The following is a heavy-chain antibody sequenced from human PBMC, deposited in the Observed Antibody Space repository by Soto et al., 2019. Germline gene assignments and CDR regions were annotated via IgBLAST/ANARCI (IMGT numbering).Heavy chain of an antibody. CDR2: ISGSGVST. J-gene: IGHJ4*02. CDR3: AKSPGMYYYDSSGFSHYEY. D-gene: IGHD3-22*01. V-gene: IGHV3-23*01. Sequence: GRPHRLRSTASGFIFTDYYSTWIRKAPGKGLEWVSAISGSGVSTYYADSVKGRFTISRDNSKNTLYLQMNSLRAEDTAVYYCAKSPGMYYYDSSGFSHYEYWGKGTLVTVSS. CDR1: GFIFTDYY.